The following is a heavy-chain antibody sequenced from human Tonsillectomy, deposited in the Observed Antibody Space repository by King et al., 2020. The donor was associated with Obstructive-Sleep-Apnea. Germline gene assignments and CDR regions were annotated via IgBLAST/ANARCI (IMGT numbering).Heavy chain of an antibody. D-gene: IGHD5-12*01. CDR1: GFSLSNARMG. J-gene: IGHJ4*02. V-gene: IGHV2-26*01. Sequence: TLKESGPVLVRPTETLTLTCTVSGFSLSNARMGVSWIRQPPGKALEWLAHIFSNDEESSSTSLKSRLTISKDTSQSQVVLTTTNMDPVDTATYYCARIRGYWGVDYWGQGTLVTVSS. CDR3: ARIRGYWGVDY. CDR2: IFSNDEE.